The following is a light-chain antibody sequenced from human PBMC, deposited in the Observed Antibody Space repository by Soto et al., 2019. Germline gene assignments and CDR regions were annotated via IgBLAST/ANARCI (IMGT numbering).Light chain of an antibody. CDR3: QQYDSLPWT. Sequence: DTQLTQSPSSLSTSVGDRVTITCQASQDIRNSLNWYQQKAGKAPQLLIFDASNLETGVPSGFSGSGSGTDFSFTINSLQPEDIATYYCQQYDSLPWTFGQGTKV. J-gene: IGKJ1*01. CDR2: DAS. V-gene: IGKV1-33*01. CDR1: QDIRNS.